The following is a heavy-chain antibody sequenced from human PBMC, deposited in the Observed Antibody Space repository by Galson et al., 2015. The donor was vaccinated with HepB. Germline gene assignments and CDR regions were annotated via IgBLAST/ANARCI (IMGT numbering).Heavy chain of an antibody. CDR3: ARGQWVTNGLYYMDV. CDR2: MNPNSGNT. V-gene: IGHV1-8*01. CDR1: GYTFTSYD. Sequence: SVKVSCKASGYTFTSYDINWVRQATGQGLEWMGWMNPNSGNTGYAQKFQGRVTMTRNTSISTAYMELSSLRSEDTAVYYCARGQWVTNGLYYMDVWGKGTTVTVSS. J-gene: IGHJ6*03. D-gene: IGHD4-17*01.